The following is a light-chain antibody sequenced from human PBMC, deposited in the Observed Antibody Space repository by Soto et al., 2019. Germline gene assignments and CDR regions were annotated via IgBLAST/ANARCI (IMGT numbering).Light chain of an antibody. J-gene: IGKJ4*01. CDR2: AAS. Sequence: DIQMTQSLSFLSASVGDRVTITCRASQSISSYLNWYQQRPGKAPKLLIYAASSLQSGVPSRFSGSGSGTDFTLTISSLQPEDFATYYCQQSYSTLLTFGGGTKVDIK. CDR3: QQSYSTLLT. CDR1: QSISSY. V-gene: IGKV1-39*01.